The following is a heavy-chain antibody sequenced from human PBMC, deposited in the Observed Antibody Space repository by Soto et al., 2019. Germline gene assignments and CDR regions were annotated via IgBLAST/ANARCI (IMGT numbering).Heavy chain of an antibody. V-gene: IGHV4-31*03. J-gene: IGHJ4*02. CDR2: IYYSGIT. CDR1: GDSISSGGYY. CDR3: ARAYLSSATSSFDY. Sequence: LSLTCTVSGDSISSGGYYWSWIRQHPGKGLEWIVYIYYSGITYYNPSLKSRVTISLDMSKNQFSLKLSSVTAADTAVYYCARAYLSSATSSFDYWGQGTLVTVSS. D-gene: IGHD1-26*01.